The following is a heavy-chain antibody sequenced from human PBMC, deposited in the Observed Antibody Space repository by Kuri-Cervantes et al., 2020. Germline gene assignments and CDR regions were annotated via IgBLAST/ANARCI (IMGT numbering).Heavy chain of an antibody. CDR2: ISNTGGTI. J-gene: IGHJ5*02. D-gene: IGHD1-26*01. CDR3: ARSWELLGWFDP. CDR1: GFTFSDYY. V-gene: IGHV3-11*01. Sequence: GESLKISCAASGFTFSDYYMSWIRQAPGKVLEWVSYISNTGGTIYYADSVKGRFTISRDNAKNSLYLQMNSLRAEDTAVYYCARSWELLGWFDPWGQGTLVTVSS.